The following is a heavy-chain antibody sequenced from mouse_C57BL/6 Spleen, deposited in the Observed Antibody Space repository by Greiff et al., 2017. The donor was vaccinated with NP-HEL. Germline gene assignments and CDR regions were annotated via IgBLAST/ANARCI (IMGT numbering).Heavy chain of an antibody. D-gene: IGHD2-1*01. J-gene: IGHJ2*01. CDR2: INPNNGGT. CDR1: GYTFTDYY. CDR3: ARWGKNGPGNRDY. Sequence: EVQLQQSGPELVKPGASVKISCKASGYTFTDYYMNWVKQSHGKSLEWIGDINPNNGGTSYNQKFKGKATLTVDKSSSTAYMELRSLTSEDSAVYYCARWGKNGPGNRDYWGQGTTLTVSS. V-gene: IGHV1-26*01.